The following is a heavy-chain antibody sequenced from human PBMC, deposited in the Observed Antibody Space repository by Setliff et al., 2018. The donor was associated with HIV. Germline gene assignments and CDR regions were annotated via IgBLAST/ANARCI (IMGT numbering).Heavy chain of an antibody. D-gene: IGHD1-26*01. Sequence: GESLTISCAASGFTFSSYSMNWVRQAPGKGLEWVSHISSSSSYTHYADSVKGRFTISRDNVKNSLYLQMNSLRAEDTAVYYCARDRYSGSSTDYWGQGTLVTVSS. CDR1: GFTFSSYS. V-gene: IGHV3-21*01. CDR2: ISSSSSYT. J-gene: IGHJ4*02. CDR3: ARDRYSGSSTDY.